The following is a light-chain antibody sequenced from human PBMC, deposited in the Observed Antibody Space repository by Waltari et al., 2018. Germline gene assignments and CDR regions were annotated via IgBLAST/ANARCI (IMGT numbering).Light chain of an antibody. CDR3: QAWDTGAVV. CDR2: QDT. CDR1: NLGNKY. Sequence: SYELTQPPSVSVSPGQTASINCPGDNLGNKYTSWYQQKPGQSPVLVIDQDTKRPSGIPERISASISGNTATLTIGGTQAMDEADYYCQAWDTGAVVFGGGTKLTVL. J-gene: IGLJ3*02. V-gene: IGLV3-1*01.